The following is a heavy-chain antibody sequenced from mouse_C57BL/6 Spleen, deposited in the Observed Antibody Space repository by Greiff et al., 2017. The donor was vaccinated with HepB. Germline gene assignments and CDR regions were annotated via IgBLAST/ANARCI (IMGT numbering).Heavy chain of an antibody. CDR1: GFTFSSYA. CDR2: ISDGGSYT. V-gene: IGHV5-4*01. CDR3: ARDAFYGNYFDY. D-gene: IGHD2-10*01. Sequence: EVKVEESGGGLVKPGGSLKLSCAASGFTFSSYAMSWVRQTPEKRLEWVATISDGGSYTYYPDNVKGRFTISRDNAKNNLYLQMSHLKSEDTAMYYCARDAFYGNYFDYWGQGTTLTVSS. J-gene: IGHJ2*01.